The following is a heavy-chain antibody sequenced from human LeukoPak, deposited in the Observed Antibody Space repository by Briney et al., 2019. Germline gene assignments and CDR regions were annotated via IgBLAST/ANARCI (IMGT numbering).Heavy chain of an antibody. D-gene: IGHD6-25*01. CDR3: ARGGGLNYYYYYMDV. CDR1: GGSISSSSYY. CDR2: IYYSGST. V-gene: IGHV4-39*07. J-gene: IGHJ6*03. Sequence: PSETLSLTCTVSGGSISSSSYYWGWIRQPPGKGLEWIGSIYYSGSTYYNPSLKSRVTISVDTSKNQFSLKLNSVTAADTAVYYCARGGGLNYYYYYMDVWGKGTTVTVSS.